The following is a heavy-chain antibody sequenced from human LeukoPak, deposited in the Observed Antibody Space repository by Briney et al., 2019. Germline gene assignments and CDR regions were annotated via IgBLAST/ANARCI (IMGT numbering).Heavy chain of an antibody. CDR1: GGSIRAYY. CDR2: IHYSGTT. J-gene: IGHJ4*02. CDR3: ARFSTSSSRFFDQ. Sequence: SETLSLTCTVSGGSIRAYYWSWIRQPPGKGLEWIGYIHYSGTTNYYPSLKSRVTIALDTSKNQFSLKLNSVTAADTAVYYCARFSTSSSRFFDQWGQGTLVTVSS. V-gene: IGHV4-59*01. D-gene: IGHD6-6*01.